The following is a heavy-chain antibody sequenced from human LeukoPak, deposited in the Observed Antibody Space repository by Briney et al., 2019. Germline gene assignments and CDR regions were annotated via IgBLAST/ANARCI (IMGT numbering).Heavy chain of an antibody. CDR3: AREGYGDYVMDY. CDR1: GYTFIGYY. J-gene: IGHJ4*02. Sequence: ASVKVSCKASGYTFIGYYMHWVRQAPGQGLEWMGWINPNSGGTNYAQKFQGWVTMTRDTSISTACMELSRLRSDDTAVYYCAREGYGDYVMDYWGQGTLVTVSS. CDR2: INPNSGGT. D-gene: IGHD4-17*01. V-gene: IGHV1-2*04.